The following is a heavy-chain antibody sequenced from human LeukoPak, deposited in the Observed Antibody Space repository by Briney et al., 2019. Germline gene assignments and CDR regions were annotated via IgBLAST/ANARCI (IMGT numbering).Heavy chain of an antibody. Sequence: GASVKVSCKASGYTFTGYYMHWVRQAPGQGLEWMGWINPNSGGTNYAQKFQGRVTITADESTSTAYMELSSLRSEDTAVYYCARAPVVGAIRPFDYWGQGTLVTVSS. J-gene: IGHJ4*02. V-gene: IGHV1-2*02. CDR3: ARAPVVGAIRPFDY. CDR1: GYTFTGYY. CDR2: INPNSGGT. D-gene: IGHD1-26*01.